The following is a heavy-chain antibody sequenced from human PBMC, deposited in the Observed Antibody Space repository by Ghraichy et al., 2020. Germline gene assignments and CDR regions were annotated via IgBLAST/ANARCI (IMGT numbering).Heavy chain of an antibody. CDR2: IFYSGSA. Sequence: SETLSLTCTVSGGSIITTDYYWAWIRQPPGKGLEWTGSIFYSGSAYYKMSLKSRVTLSVDTSKNQFSLRLTSVTAADTSIYFCVRLATGIRGDDWGQGTLVSVSS. J-gene: IGHJ4*02. V-gene: IGHV4-39*01. D-gene: IGHD7-27*01. CDR1: GGSIITTDYY. CDR3: VRLATGIRGDD.